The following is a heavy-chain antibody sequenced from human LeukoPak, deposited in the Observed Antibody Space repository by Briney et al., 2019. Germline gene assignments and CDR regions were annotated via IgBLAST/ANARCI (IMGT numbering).Heavy chain of an antibody. CDR2: IYASGST. D-gene: IGHD3-16*01. J-gene: IGHJ5*02. CDR3: ARAPITFEGGNWFDP. CDR1: GGSISSYY. V-gene: IGHV4-4*07. Sequence: SETLSLTCTVSGGSISSYYWSWLRQPAGKGLEWIGRIYASGSTNYNPSLKGRVTMSMDTSKNQFSLRLTSVTAADTAVYYCARAPITFEGGNWFDPWGQRTLVTVSS.